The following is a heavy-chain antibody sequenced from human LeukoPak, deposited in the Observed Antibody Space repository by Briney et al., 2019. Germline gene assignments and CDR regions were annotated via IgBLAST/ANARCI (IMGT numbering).Heavy chain of an antibody. Sequence: GGSLRLSCAASRFTFSSYAMSWVRQAPGKGLEWVSAISGSGGSTYYADSVKGRFTIPRDNSKNTLYLQMNSLRAEDTAVYYCAKDAVFRSKYYFDYWGQGTLVTVSS. J-gene: IGHJ4*02. CDR3: AKDAVFRSKYYFDY. V-gene: IGHV3-23*01. D-gene: IGHD2-21*01. CDR2: ISGSGGST. CDR1: RFTFSSYA.